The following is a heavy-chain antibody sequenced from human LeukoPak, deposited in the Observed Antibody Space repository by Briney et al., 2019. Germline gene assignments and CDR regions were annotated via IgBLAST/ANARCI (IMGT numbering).Heavy chain of an antibody. J-gene: IGHJ6*02. V-gene: IGHV4-34*01. CDR1: GGSFSGYY. D-gene: IGHD3-10*01. CDR3: ARGGFGELLYLRLYYYYGMDV. CDR2: INHSGST. Sequence: PSETLSLTCAVYGGSFSGYYWSWIRQPPGKGLEWIGEINHSGSTNYNPSLKSRVTISVDTSKNQFSLKLSSVTAADTAVYYCARGGFGELLYLRLYYYYGMDVWGQGTTVTVSS.